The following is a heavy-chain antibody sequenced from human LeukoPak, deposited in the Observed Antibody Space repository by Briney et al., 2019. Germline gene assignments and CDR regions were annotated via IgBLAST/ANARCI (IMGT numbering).Heavy chain of an antibody. CDR3: ARDNQGDASGPFDY. CDR1: GGSISSSSYY. Sequence: SQTLSLTCTVSGGSISSSSYYWGWIRQPPGKGLEWIGSIYYSGSTYYNPSLKSRVTISVDTSKNQFSLKLSSVTAADTAVYYCARDNQGDASGPFDYWGQGTLVTVSS. V-gene: IGHV4-39*07. J-gene: IGHJ4*02. CDR2: IYYSGST. D-gene: IGHD1-26*01.